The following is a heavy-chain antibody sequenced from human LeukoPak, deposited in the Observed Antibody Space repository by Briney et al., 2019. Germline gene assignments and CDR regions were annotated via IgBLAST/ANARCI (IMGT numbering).Heavy chain of an antibody. CDR1: GFTFSSNW. V-gene: IGHV3-7*01. J-gene: IGHJ4*02. CDR3: ARDLDPSSSPFPYYFDY. D-gene: IGHD6-6*01. Sequence: GGSLRLSCAASGFTFSSNWMSWVRQAPGKGMEWVANIKQDGREKYYVDSVKGRFTISRDNAKNSLYLQMNSPRAVDTAVSYCARDLDPSSSPFPYYFDYWGQGTLVTVSS. CDR2: IKQDGREK.